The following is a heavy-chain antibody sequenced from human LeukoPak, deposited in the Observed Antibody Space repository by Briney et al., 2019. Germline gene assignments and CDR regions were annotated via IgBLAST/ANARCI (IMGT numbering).Heavy chain of an antibody. CDR1: GFNFRSYA. V-gene: IGHV3-66*01. D-gene: IGHD2-15*01. CDR2: ISDGDRT. J-gene: IGHJ5*02. CDR3: ARAPYCSGGACYSYNWFDP. Sequence: GGSLRLSCAASGFNFRSYAMSWVRQAPGKGLEWVAVISDGDRTDHADSVKGRFIISRDNSKNTLYLQMNSLRAEDTAVYYCARAPYCSGGACYSYNWFDPWGQGTLVTVSS.